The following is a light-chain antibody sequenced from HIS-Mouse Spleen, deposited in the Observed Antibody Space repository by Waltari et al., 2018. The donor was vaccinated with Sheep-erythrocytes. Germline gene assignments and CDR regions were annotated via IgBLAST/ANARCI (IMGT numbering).Light chain of an antibody. CDR2: EGS. CDR3: CSYAGSSTPWV. CDR1: RSDVGSYNL. V-gene: IGLV2-23*01. J-gene: IGLJ3*02. Sequence: QSALTQPASVSGSPGQSTTIPGSGPRSDVGSYNLVSWYQQHPGKAPKLMIYEGSKRPSGVSNRFSGSKSGNTASLTISGLQAEDEADYYCCSYAGSSTPWVFGGGTKLTVL.